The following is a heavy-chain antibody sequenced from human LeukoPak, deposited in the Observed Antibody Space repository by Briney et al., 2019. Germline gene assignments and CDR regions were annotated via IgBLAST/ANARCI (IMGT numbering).Heavy chain of an antibody. CDR1: GFTFSSFA. CDR2: MSGDATST. V-gene: IGHV3-23*01. CDR3: AKRTSGSSWYSSDS. D-gene: IGHD6-13*01. Sequence: GGSLRLSCAASGFTFSSFAMNWVRQAPGKGLEWVSTMSGDATSTYYADSVKGRFTISRDNSKNTLYLQMNSLRAEDTAVYYCAKRTSGSSWYSSDSWGQGTLVSVSA. J-gene: IGHJ4*02.